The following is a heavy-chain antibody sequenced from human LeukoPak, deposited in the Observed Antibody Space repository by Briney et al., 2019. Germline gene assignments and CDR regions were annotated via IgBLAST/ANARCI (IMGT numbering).Heavy chain of an antibody. J-gene: IGHJ4*02. CDR1: GFSLRTSGMC. CDR2: IDWDDDK. Sequence: SGPTLVNPTQTLTLTCTFSGFSLRTSGMCVSWIRQPPGKALEWLARIDWDDDKYYSTSLKTRLTISKDTSKNQVVLTMTNMDPVDTATYYCARISGYGSGSYYNALDYWGQGTLVTVSS. D-gene: IGHD3-10*01. V-gene: IGHV2-70*11. CDR3: ARISGYGSGSYYNALDY.